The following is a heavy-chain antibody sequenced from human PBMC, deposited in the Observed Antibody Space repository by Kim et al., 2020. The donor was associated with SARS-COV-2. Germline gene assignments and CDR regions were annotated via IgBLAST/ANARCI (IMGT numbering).Heavy chain of an antibody. CDR1: GYTFTSYH. D-gene: IGHD3-10*01. CDR2: IHPSGGST. V-gene: IGHV1-46*01. Sequence: ASVKVSCKASGYTFTSYHIHWVRQAPGQGLEWMGIIHPSGGSTSYAQKFQGRVTMTRDTSTSTVYMELSSLRSEDTAVYYCAKGDYYGSGSYYQDYWGQGTLVTVSS. CDR3: AKGDYYGSGSYYQDY. J-gene: IGHJ4*02.